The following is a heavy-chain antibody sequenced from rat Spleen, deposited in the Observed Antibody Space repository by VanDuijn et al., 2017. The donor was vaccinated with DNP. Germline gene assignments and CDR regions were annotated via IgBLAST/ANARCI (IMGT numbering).Heavy chain of an antibody. Sequence: EVQLQESGPGLVKPSQSLSLTCSVTGYSITSSYRWSWIRKFPGNKLEWMGSVNSAGSTNYNPSLKSRISITRDTSKKQFFLQVNSVTTEDTATYYCARWPGYNPPYAMDAWGQGTSVTVSS. CDR2: VNSAGST. D-gene: IGHD1-4*01. CDR3: ARWPGYNPPYAMDA. CDR1: GYSITSSYR. J-gene: IGHJ4*01. V-gene: IGHV3-3*01.